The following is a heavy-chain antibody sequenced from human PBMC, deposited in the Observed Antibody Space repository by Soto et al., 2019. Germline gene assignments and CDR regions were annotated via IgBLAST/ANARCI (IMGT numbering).Heavy chain of an antibody. D-gene: IGHD3-3*01. CDR2: ISSSSNYK. V-gene: IGHV3-21*01. CDR3: ARDPSPYDFWSGYSVWGLDY. J-gene: IGHJ4*02. Sequence: EVQLVESGGGLVKPGGSLRLSCAASGFTFSSYMMNWVRQAPGKGLEWVSSISSSSNYKYYADSVKGPFTISRDNAKNSLCLQMNSLRAEDTAVYYCARDPSPYDFWSGYSVWGLDYWGQGTLVTVSS. CDR1: GFTFSSYM.